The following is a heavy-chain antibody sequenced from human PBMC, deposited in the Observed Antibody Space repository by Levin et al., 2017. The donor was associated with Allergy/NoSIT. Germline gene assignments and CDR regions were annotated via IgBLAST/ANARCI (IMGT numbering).Heavy chain of an antibody. CDR3: ARELWYIGY. Sequence: PGGSLRLSCAASGFTFSSYSMNWVRQAPGKGLEWVSYISSSSSTIYYADSVKGRFTISRDNAKNSLYLQMNSLRAEDTAVYYCARELWYIGYWGQGTLVTVSS. D-gene: IGHD2-8*01. J-gene: IGHJ4*02. CDR2: ISSSSSTI. V-gene: IGHV3-48*01. CDR1: GFTFSSYS.